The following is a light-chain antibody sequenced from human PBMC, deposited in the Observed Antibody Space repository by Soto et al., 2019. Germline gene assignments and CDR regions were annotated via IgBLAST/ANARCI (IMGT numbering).Light chain of an antibody. Sequence: QSALTQPASVSGSPGQSIAISCTGTSSDVGSYNYVSWYQQHPGKAPKLMIYDVSNRPSGVSDRFSGSKSGNTASLTISGLQAEDEADYDCSSYTSTSTYVFGTGTKLTVL. CDR3: SSYTSTSTYV. CDR1: SSDVGSYNY. J-gene: IGLJ1*01. CDR2: DVS. V-gene: IGLV2-14*01.